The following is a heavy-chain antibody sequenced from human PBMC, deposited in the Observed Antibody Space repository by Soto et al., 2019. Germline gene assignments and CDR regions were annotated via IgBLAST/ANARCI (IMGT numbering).Heavy chain of an antibody. CDR1: GFTFSSYW. Sequence: GGSLRLSCAASGFTFSSYWMSWVRQAPGKGLEWVANIKQDGSEKYYVDSVKGRFTISRDNAKNSLYLQMNSLRAEDTAVYYCAKVGGYSGYDPLDYWGQGTLVTVSS. D-gene: IGHD5-12*01. CDR3: AKVGGYSGYDPLDY. CDR2: IKQDGSEK. V-gene: IGHV3-7*01. J-gene: IGHJ4*02.